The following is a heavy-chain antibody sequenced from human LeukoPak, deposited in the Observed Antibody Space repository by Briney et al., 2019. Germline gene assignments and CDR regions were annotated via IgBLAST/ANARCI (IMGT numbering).Heavy chain of an antibody. J-gene: IGHJ4*02. CDR3: ARVRSTAAAGSFYFDY. CDR1: GGTFSSYA. CDR2: INPNSGGT. V-gene: IGHV1-2*02. Sequence: ASVKVSCKASGGTFSSYAISWVRQAPGQGLEWMGWINPNSGGTNYAQKFQGRVTMTRDTSISTAYMELSRLRSDDTAVYYCARVRSTAAAGSFYFDYWGQGTLVTVSS. D-gene: IGHD6-13*01.